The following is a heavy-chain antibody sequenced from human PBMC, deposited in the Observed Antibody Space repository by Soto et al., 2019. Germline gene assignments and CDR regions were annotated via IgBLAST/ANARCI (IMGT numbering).Heavy chain of an antibody. Sequence: GGSLRLSCAASGFTFDDYAMYWVRQVLGKGLEWVSSISWNSGNIGYADSVKGRFTTSRDNAENSLYLQMNSLRPEDTALYYCVRSKGGYSYGTPFDYWGQGTL. V-gene: IGHV3-9*01. CDR2: ISWNSGNI. J-gene: IGHJ4*02. CDR3: VRSKGGYSYGTPFDY. D-gene: IGHD5-18*01. CDR1: GFTFDDYA.